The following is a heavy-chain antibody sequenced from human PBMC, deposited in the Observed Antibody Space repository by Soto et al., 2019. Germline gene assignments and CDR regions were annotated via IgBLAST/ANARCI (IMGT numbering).Heavy chain of an antibody. CDR3: ATGPRRLSD. CDR2: ISGSSSDI. V-gene: IGHV3-11*05. CDR1: GLTFSDYY. J-gene: IGHJ4*02. Sequence: QVQLVQSGGGLVKPGESLRLSCATSGLTFSDYYMSWIRQAPGKGLESLSYISGSSSDIKYADSVKGRFTISRDNAKKSVYLQMNSLRAEDTAVYDFATGPRRLSDWGQGSPVIVSP. D-gene: IGHD3-3*01.